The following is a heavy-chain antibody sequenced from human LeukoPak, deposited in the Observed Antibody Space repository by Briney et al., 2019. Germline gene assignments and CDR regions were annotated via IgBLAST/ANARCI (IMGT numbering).Heavy chain of an antibody. Sequence: GRSLRLSCAASGFTFSSYGMHWVRQAPGKGLEWVAVISYDGSNKYCADSVKGRFTISRDDSKNTLYLQMNSLRAEDTAVYYCAKDRSSWSFDYWGQGTLVTVSS. CDR3: AKDRSSWSFDY. CDR1: GFTFSSYG. V-gene: IGHV3-30*18. D-gene: IGHD6-13*01. CDR2: ISYDGSNK. J-gene: IGHJ4*02.